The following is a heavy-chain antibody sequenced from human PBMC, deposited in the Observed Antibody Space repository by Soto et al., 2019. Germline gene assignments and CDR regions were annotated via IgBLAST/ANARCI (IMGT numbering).Heavy chain of an antibody. J-gene: IGHJ4*02. CDR2: ISSDSSHT. V-gene: IGHV3-11*05. CDR1: GFTFSDYY. Sequence: QVQLVESGGGLVKPGGSLRLSCAASGFTFSDYYMSWIRQAPGKGLEWISKISSDSSHTNYADSVKGRCTISRDNARTSLYLQIDTLRAEDTAMYYCARQENYGRIDDWSQGTLVTVSS. CDR3: ARQENYGRIDD. D-gene: IGHD3-16*01.